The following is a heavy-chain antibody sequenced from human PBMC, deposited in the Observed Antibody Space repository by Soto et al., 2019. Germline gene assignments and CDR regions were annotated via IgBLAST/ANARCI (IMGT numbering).Heavy chain of an antibody. CDR2: IYYSGST. CDR3: ARILAAAQ. D-gene: IGHD6-13*01. J-gene: IGHJ4*02. V-gene: IGHV4-38-2*01. Sequence: SETPSLTCAVSSESVCRSHWLTWVRQPPGKGLEWIGWIYYSGSTYYNPSLKSRVTISVDTSKNQFSLKLSSVTAADTAVYYCARILAAAQWGQGTLVTVSS. CDR1: SESVCRSHW.